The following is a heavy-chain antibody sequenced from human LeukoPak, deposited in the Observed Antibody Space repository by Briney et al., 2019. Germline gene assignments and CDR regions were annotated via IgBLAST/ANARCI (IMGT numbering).Heavy chain of an antibody. Sequence: SETLSLTCTVSGGSISGYYWSWIRQPPGKGLEWIGYVYYSGITDYNPSLKSRVTMSVDTSKNQLSLKLNSVTAADTAVYYCVREGAVPGSFDYWGQGALVTVSS. D-gene: IGHD6-13*01. V-gene: IGHV4-59*13. J-gene: IGHJ4*02. CDR1: GGSISGYY. CDR3: VREGAVPGSFDY. CDR2: VYYSGIT.